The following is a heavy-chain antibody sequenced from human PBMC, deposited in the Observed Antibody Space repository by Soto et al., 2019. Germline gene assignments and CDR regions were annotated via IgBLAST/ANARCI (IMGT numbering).Heavy chain of an antibody. CDR3: ARDLGYALPDY. Sequence: ASVKVSCKASGYAFSSYAMHWVRQAPGQRLEWMGWINIGSGNTEYSQNFQDRITITRDTSASTVYMDLSSLRSEDTAVYYCARDLGYALPDYWGQGTLVTVSS. D-gene: IGHD2-15*01. J-gene: IGHJ4*02. CDR2: INIGSGNT. V-gene: IGHV1-3*04. CDR1: GYAFSSYA.